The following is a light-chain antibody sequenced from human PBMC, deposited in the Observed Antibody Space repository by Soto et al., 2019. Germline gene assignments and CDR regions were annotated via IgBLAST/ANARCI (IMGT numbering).Light chain of an antibody. CDR2: GAS. V-gene: IGKV3-20*01. CDR1: QSGSGSY. CDR3: QQYGTSVLT. J-gene: IGKJ4*01. Sequence: EIVLTQSPGTLSLSPGERATLSCRASQSGSGSYLAWYQQKPGQAPRLLIYGASSRATGIPDRFSGSGSGTDFTLTISRLEPEDFAVYYCQQYGTSVLTFGGGTKVEIK.